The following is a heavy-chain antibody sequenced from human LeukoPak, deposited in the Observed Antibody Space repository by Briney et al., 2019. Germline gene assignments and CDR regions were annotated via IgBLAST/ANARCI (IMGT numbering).Heavy chain of an antibody. J-gene: IGHJ3*02. CDR2: MSHSGIT. D-gene: IGHD3-10*01. Sequence: SETLSLTCAVSGGSISSGGYSWRWIRQPPGKGLEWIDYMSHSGITGINPSLKSRVTISVDRPKNQLSLKMRPMTAADTAVYYCAREGEIPMVLDAFDIWGQGTMVTVSS. V-gene: IGHV4-30-2*01. CDR1: GGSISSGGYS. CDR3: AREGEIPMVLDAFDI.